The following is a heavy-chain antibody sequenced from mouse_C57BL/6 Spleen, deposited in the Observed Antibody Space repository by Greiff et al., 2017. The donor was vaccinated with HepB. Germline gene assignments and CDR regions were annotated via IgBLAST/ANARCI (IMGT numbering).Heavy chain of an antibody. CDR1: GYAFSSSW. CDR3: ARASQLGRGGY. CDR2: IYPGDGDT. V-gene: IGHV1-82*01. Sequence: QVQLQQSGPELVKPGASVKISCKASGYAFSSSWMNWVKQRPGKGLEWIGRIYPGDGDTNYNGKFKGKATLTADKSSSTAYRQLRSLTSGDSAVDFCARASQLGRGGYWGQGTTVAVAS. D-gene: IGHD4-1*02. J-gene: IGHJ2*01.